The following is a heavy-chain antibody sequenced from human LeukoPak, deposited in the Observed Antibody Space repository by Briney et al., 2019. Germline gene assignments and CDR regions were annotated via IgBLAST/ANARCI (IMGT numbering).Heavy chain of an antibody. CDR2: INPSGDST. Sequence: VASVKVSCKASGSTFTSYYMHWVRQAPGQGLEWMGIINPSGDSTNYAQKFKGRVTMTRDTPTSTVYMELSSLRSEDTAVYYCARGAYCSSTSCYHPASLKDYWGQGTLVTVSS. CDR1: GSTFTSYY. V-gene: IGHV1-46*01. D-gene: IGHD2-2*01. J-gene: IGHJ4*02. CDR3: ARGAYCSSTSCYHPASLKDY.